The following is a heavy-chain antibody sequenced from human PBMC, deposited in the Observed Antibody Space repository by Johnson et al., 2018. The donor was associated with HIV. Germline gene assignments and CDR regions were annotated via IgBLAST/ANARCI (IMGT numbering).Heavy chain of an antibody. CDR2: ISSSGTTI. CDR1: GFSFSDYF. CDR3: AKTTRGNWGSCFDI. J-gene: IGHJ3*02. Sequence: QVQLVESGGGLVQPGGSLRLSCAASGFSFSDYFMSWIRQAPGKGLECISYISSSGTTIYYTDSVKGRFTISRDNAKNSLYLQLNSLRAEDTSRYYCAKTTRGNWGSCFDIWGRGTMVTVSS. D-gene: IGHD7-27*01. V-gene: IGHV3-11*04.